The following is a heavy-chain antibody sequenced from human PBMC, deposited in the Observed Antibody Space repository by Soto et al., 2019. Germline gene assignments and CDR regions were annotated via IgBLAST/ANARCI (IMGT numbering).Heavy chain of an antibody. J-gene: IGHJ4*02. Sequence: PGGSLKLSCAASGFTFSSYSMNWVRQAPEKGLEWVSHTSSSSSTTYYADSVKGRFTISRDNAKKSLYLQMNSLRAEDTAVYYCARAPPAVGYSIGWGFRSQFDYRGQGMLVTVSS. CDR2: TSSSSSTT. CDR3: ARAPPAVGYSIGWGFRSQFDY. D-gene: IGHD6-19*01. V-gene: IGHV3-48*01. CDR1: GFTFSSYS.